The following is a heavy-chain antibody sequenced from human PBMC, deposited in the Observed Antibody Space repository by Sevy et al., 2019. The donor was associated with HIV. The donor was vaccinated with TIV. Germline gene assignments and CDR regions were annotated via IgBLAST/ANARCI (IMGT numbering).Heavy chain of an antibody. J-gene: IGHJ5*02. Sequence: PAASVKVSCKTSGSTFSDDYVHWVRRAPGAGLEWLGWINSAGANFAEIFQDRLSMTRDASISTAYMELRSLRSDDTATYYCATSANVDSSWLDPWGQGTLVTVSS. CDR3: ATSANVDSSWLDP. V-gene: IGHV1-2*02. CDR1: GSTFSDDY. D-gene: IGHD3-22*01. CDR2: INSAGA.